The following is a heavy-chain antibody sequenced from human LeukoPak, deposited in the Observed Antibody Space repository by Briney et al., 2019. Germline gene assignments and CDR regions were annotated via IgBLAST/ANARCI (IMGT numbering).Heavy chain of an antibody. D-gene: IGHD6-25*01. J-gene: IGHJ4*02. CDR2: IKQDGSEK. CDR3: ARGRAAAASLFGY. V-gene: IGHV3-7*01. CDR1: GFTFSSYW. Sequence: GGSLRLSCAASGFTFSSYWMSWVRQAPGKGLEWVANIKQDGSEKYYVDSVKGRFTISRDNAKNSLYLQMNSLRAEDTAVYYGARGRAAAASLFGYWGQGTLVTVSS.